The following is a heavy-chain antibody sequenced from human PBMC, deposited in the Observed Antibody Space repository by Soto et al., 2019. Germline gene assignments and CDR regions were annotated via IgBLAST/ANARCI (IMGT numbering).Heavy chain of an antibody. Sequence: QVQLVQSGAEVKKPGASVKVSRKASGYTFTSYAMHWVRQAPGQRLEWMGWINAGNGNTKYSQKFQGRVTITRDTSASTAYMELSSLRSEDTAVYYCARAGIVVVTAPFDYWGQGTLVTVSS. CDR1: GYTFTSYA. V-gene: IGHV1-3*01. D-gene: IGHD2-21*02. CDR2: INAGNGNT. CDR3: ARAGIVVVTAPFDY. J-gene: IGHJ4*02.